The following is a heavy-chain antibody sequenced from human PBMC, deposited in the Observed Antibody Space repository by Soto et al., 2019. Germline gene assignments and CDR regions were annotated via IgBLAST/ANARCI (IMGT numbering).Heavy chain of an antibody. D-gene: IGHD5-12*01. CDR1: GYTFTSYG. V-gene: IGHV1-18*04. CDR3: ARDLGYSGYDYDGYFDY. J-gene: IGHJ4*02. CDR2: ISAYNGNT. Sequence: ASVKVSCKASGYTFTSYGISWVRQAPGQGLEWMGWISAYNGNTNYAQKLQGRVTMTTDTSTSTAYMELRSLRSDDTAVYYCARDLGYSGYDYDGYFDYWGQGTLVPVSS.